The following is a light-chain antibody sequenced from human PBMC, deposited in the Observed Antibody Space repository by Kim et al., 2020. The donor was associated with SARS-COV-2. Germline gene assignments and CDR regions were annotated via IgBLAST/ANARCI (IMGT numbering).Light chain of an antibody. Sequence: QSVLTQPPSASVTPGQRVTISCSGSSSNIGSNYVYWYQQLPGTAPKLLIYRNNQRPSGVPDRFSGSKSGTSASLAISGLRSEDEADYYCAAWDDSLSGSWVFGGATQLTVL. V-gene: IGLV1-47*01. CDR2: RNN. CDR3: AAWDDSLSGSWV. J-gene: IGLJ3*02. CDR1: SSNIGSNY.